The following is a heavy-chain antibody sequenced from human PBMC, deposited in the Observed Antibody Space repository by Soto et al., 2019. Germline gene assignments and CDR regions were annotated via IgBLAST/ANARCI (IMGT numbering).Heavy chain of an antibody. V-gene: IGHV3-23*01. J-gene: IGHJ4*02. D-gene: IGHD3-16*02. CDR2: ISGSGGST. CDR1: GFTFSSYA. CDR3: AMLRYPSVITVGGVIAAFDY. Sequence: EVQLLESGGGLVQPGGSLRLSCAASGFTFSSYAMSWVRQAPGKGLEWVSAISGSGGSTYYADSVKGRFTISRDNSKNTLYLQMNSLGAEDTAVYYCAMLRYPSVITVGGVIAAFDYWGQGTLVTVSS.